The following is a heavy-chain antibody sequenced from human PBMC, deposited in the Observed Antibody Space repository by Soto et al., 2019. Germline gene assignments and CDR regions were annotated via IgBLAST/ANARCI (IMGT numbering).Heavy chain of an antibody. CDR1: GYTFTSYD. CDR3: ARGLLLYYDIQGP. CDR2: MNPNSGNT. Sequence: ASVKVSCKASGYTFTSYDINWVRQATGQGLEWMGWMNPNSGNTGYARKFQGRVTMTRNTSISTAYMELSSLRSEDTAVYYCARGLLLYYDIQGPWGKGTLVTVPS. D-gene: IGHD3-9*01. V-gene: IGHV1-8*01. J-gene: IGHJ5*02.